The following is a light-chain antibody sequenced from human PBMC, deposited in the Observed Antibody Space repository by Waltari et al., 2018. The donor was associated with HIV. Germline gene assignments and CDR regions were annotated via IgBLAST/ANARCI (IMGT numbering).Light chain of an antibody. Sequence: QSALTQPAPVSGSPGQAITISCSGTSSDVGSYNYVSWYQHHPGQAPKLMIYDVDDRRPGVSSRFSGSKSGNTAPLTISGLRAEDEADYYCGSYTSSSTYVFGTGTEVTVL. V-gene: IGLV2-14*03. CDR1: SSDVGSYNY. CDR3: GSYTSSSTYV. CDR2: DVD. J-gene: IGLJ1*01.